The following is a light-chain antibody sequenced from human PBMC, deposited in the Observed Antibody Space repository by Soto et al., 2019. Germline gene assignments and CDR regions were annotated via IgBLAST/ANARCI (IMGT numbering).Light chain of an antibody. V-gene: IGKV3-11*01. Sequence: EIVLTQSPATLSLSPGERATLSCRASQSVNSYLAWYQQKPGQAPRLLIYDASSRATGIPARFSGSGSGTDFTLTISSLEPEDFAVYYCQHRSNWRPALTFGGGTKVEIK. J-gene: IGKJ4*01. CDR3: QHRSNWRPALT. CDR2: DAS. CDR1: QSVNSY.